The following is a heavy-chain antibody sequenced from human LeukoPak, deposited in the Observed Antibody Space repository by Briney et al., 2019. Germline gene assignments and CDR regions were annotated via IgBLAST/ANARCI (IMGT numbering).Heavy chain of an antibody. J-gene: IGHJ4*02. D-gene: IGHD6-13*01. V-gene: IGHV3-7*05. CDR1: GFTFSSYW. CDR2: IKQYGSEK. Sequence: GGSLRLSCTASGFTFSSYWMTWVRLAPGKGLEWVATIKQYGSEKYYVDSVKGRFTISRDNAKKSLLLQMDSLRADDTAVYYCARAAEISALDKWGQGTLVTVSS. CDR3: ARAAEISALDK.